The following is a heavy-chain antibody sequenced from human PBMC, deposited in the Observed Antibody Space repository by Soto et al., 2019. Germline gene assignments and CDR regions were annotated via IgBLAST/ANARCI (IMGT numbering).Heavy chain of an antibody. J-gene: IGHJ4*02. Sequence: SETLSLTCAVSGDSISTYYCMWIRQPPGKGLESIGYLYYGRSANYNPSLKSRVTLSVDTSKNQFSLKLSSMTAADTAVYYCARRGCSSYGLCDFDYWGQGTLVTVSS. V-gene: IGHV4-59*01. CDR1: GDSISTYY. D-gene: IGHD2-2*01. CDR2: LYYGRSA. CDR3: ARRGCSSYGLCDFDY.